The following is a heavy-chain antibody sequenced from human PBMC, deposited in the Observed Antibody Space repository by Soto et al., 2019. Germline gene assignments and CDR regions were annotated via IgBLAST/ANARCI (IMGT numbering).Heavy chain of an antibody. J-gene: IGHJ5*02. Sequence: PSETLSLTCTVSGGFVSSSRSYWGWIRQSPGKGLEWIGSVYYSGTTYYNPSLKSRVTISVDTSKNQFSLELTSVTAADTAVYYCASPHTTTYRWNDVVCFFDPWGQGTLVSVSS. D-gene: IGHD1-1*01. CDR2: VYYSGTT. V-gene: IGHV4-39*01. CDR1: GGFVSSSRSY. CDR3: ASPHTTTYRWNDVVCFFDP.